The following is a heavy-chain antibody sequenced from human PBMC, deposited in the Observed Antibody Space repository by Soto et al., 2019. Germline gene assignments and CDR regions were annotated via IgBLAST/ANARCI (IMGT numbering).Heavy chain of an antibody. Sequence: PSETLSLTCTVSGGSISSSSYYWGWIRQPPGKGLEWIGSIYYSGSTYYNPSLKSRVTISVDTSKNQFSLKLSSVTAADTAVYYCARDSIAVAANYFDYWGQGTLVTVSS. CDR2: IYYSGST. J-gene: IGHJ4*02. D-gene: IGHD6-19*01. CDR1: GGSISSSSYY. V-gene: IGHV4-39*07. CDR3: ARDSIAVAANYFDY.